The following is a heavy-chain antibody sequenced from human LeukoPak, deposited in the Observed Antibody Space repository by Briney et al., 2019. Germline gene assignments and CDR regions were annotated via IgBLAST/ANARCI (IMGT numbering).Heavy chain of an antibody. CDR2: ISGSGGST. D-gene: IGHD2-15*01. V-gene: IGHV3-23*01. J-gene: IGHJ4*02. CDR1: GFTFSSYG. Sequence: GGSLRLSCAASGFTFSSYGMSWVRQAPGKGLEWVSAISGSGGSTYYADSVKGRITISRDNSKNTLYLQMNSLRAEDTAVYYCAKGVGYCSGGSCQQFDYWGQGTLVTVSS. CDR3: AKGVGYCSGGSCQQFDY.